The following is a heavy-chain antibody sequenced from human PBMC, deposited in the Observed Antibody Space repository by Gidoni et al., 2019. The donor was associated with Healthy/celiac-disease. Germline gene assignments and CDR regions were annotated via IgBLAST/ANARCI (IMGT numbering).Heavy chain of an antibody. J-gene: IGHJ5*02. D-gene: IGHD5-18*01. V-gene: IGHV4-4*02. Sequence: EIYHSGSTNYNPSLKSRVTISVDKSKNQFSLKLSSVTAADTAVYYCARRGGYGGRNWFDPWGQGTLVTVSS. CDR2: IYHSGST. CDR3: ARRGGYGGRNWFDP.